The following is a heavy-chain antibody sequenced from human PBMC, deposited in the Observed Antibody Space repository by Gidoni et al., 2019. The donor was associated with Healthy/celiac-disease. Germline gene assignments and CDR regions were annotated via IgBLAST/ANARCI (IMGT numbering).Heavy chain of an antibody. CDR2: ISYDGSNK. D-gene: IGHD6-13*01. CDR3: ARLAQQLVYYYYGMDV. J-gene: IGHJ6*02. CDR1: GFTFSSYA. Sequence: QVQLVESGGGVVQPGRSLRLSCAAPGFTFSSYAMHWVRQAPGKGLEWVAVISYDGSNKYYADSVKGRFTISRDNSKNTLYLQMNSLRAEDTAVYYCARLAQQLVYYYYGMDVWGQGTTVTVSS. V-gene: IGHV3-30-3*01.